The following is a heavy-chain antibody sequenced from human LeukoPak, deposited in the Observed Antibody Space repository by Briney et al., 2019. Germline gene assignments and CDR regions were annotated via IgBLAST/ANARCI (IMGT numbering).Heavy chain of an antibody. CDR2: IYYSGST. V-gene: IGHV4-59*08. J-gene: IGHJ3*02. CDR1: GGSISSYY. CDR3: ARRQSGWKSDAFDI. Sequence: PSETLSLTCTVFGGSISSYYWSWIRQPPGKGLEWIGYIYYSGSTNYSPSLKSRVTISVDTSKNQFSLKLGTVTAADTAVYYCARRQSGWKSDAFDIWGQGTMVTVSS. D-gene: IGHD6-19*01.